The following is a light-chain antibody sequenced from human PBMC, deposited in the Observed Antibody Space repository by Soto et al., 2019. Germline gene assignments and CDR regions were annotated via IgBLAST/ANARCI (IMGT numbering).Light chain of an antibody. CDR1: QSISNW. CDR2: DVS. V-gene: IGKV1-5*01. Sequence: DIQMTQSPSTLSAPVGDRVTITCRASQSISNWLAWYQQKPGKAPKLLIYDVSSLQGGVPSRFSGSGSGTEFTLTISSLQPDDFATYYCQQYNNYWTFGQGTKVEIK. J-gene: IGKJ1*01. CDR3: QQYNNYWT.